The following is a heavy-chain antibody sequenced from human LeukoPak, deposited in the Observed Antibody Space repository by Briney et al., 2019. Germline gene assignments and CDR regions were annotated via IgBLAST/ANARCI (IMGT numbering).Heavy chain of an antibody. J-gene: IGHJ4*02. CDR1: GFTFSGYG. CDR2: ISGSGGST. CDR3: AKREGYCGGDCYSKRGQYYFDY. D-gene: IGHD2-21*02. Sequence: GGSLRLSCAASGFTFSGYGMSWVRQAPGKGLEWVSAISGSGGSTYYADSVKGRFTISRDNSKNTLYLQMNSLRAEDTAVYYCAKREGYCGGDCYSKRGQYYFDYWGQGTLVTVSS. V-gene: IGHV3-23*01.